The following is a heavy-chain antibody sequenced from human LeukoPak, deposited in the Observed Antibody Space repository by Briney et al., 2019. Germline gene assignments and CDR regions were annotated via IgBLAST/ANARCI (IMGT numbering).Heavy chain of an antibody. CDR1: GFTFSNHG. CDR2: ILYDGSNK. CDR3: ARDQGTSTTAPKRKGRFDP. V-gene: IGHV3-33*01. J-gene: IGHJ5*02. Sequence: GGSLRLSCAASGFTFSNHGMHWVRQAPDKGLEWVALILYDGSNKEYAESVKGRFTISRDNSKTTLYLQMNSLRDEDTAVYYCARDQGTSTTAPKRKGRFDPWGQGTLVTVSS. D-gene: IGHD1-1*01.